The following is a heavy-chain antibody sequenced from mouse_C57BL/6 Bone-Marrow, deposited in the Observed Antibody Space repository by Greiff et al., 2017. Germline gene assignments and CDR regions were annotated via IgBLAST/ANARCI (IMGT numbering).Heavy chain of an antibody. Sequence: EVQVVESGAELVKPGASVKLSCTASGFNIKDYYMHWVKQRTEQGLEWIGRIDPEDGETKYAPKFQGKATITADTSSNTAYLQLSSLTSEDTAVYYCARGTVVAYYFDYWGQGTTLTVSS. CDR1: GFNIKDYY. V-gene: IGHV14-2*01. D-gene: IGHD1-1*01. CDR3: ARGTVVAYYFDY. J-gene: IGHJ2*01. CDR2: IDPEDGET.